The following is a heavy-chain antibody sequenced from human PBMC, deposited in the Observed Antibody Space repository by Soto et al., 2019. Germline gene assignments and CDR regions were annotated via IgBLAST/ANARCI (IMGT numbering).Heavy chain of an antibody. CDR1: GFTFSSYA. CDR3: AKDRGSSWYMVAWFDP. J-gene: IGHJ5*02. Sequence: GESLKISCAASGFTFSSYAMSWVRQAPGKGLEWVSAISGSGGSTYYADSVKGRFTISRDNSKNTLYLQMNSLRAEDTAVYYCAKDRGSSWYMVAWFDPWGQGTLVTVSS. V-gene: IGHV3-23*01. D-gene: IGHD6-13*01. CDR2: ISGSGGST.